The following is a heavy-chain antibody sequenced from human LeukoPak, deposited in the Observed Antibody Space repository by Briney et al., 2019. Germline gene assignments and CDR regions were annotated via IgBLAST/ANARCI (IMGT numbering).Heavy chain of an antibody. Sequence: PGGSLTLSCAASGFTLSSNYMSWVRQAPGKGLEWVSVMYSGGSTYYPDSVKGRFTIYRDNSKNTLYLQINSLRAEDTALYFCSRCGEPYWFDPWGQGTLVTVS. J-gene: IGHJ5*02. CDR2: MYSGGST. D-gene: IGHD3-10*01. V-gene: IGHV3-66*01. CDR1: GFTLSSNY. CDR3: SRCGEPYWFDP.